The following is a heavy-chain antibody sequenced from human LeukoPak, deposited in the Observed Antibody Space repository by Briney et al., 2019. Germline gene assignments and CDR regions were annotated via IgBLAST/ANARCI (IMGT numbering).Heavy chain of an antibody. CDR2: ISAYNGNT. D-gene: IGHD6-13*01. CDR1: GYTFTGYG. J-gene: IGHJ4*02. Sequence: GASVKVSCKASGYTFTGYGISWVRQAPGQGLEWMGWISAYNGNTNYAQKLQGRVTMTTDTSTSTAYMELRSLRSDDTAVYYCARDLYSSSWYVVDYWGQGTLVTVSS. CDR3: ARDLYSSSWYVVDY. V-gene: IGHV1-18*01.